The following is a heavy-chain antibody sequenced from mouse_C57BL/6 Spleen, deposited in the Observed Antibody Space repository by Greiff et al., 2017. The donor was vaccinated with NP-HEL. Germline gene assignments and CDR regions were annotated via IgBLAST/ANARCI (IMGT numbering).Heavy chain of an antibody. CDR1: GYTFTSYW. V-gene: IGHV1-64*01. D-gene: IGHD1-1*01. J-gene: IGHJ3*01. Sequence: QVQLQQPGAELVKPGASVKLSCKASGYTFTSYWMHWVKQRPGQGLEWIGVIHPNSGSTNYNEKFKSKATLTVDKSSSTAYMQLISLTSEDSAVYAGARSLDYGSSYPFAYWGQGTLVTVSA. CDR2: IHPNSGST. CDR3: ARSLDYGSSYPFAY.